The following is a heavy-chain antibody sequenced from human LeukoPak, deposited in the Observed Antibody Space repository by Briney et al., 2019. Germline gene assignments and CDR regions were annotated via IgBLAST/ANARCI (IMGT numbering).Heavy chain of an antibody. J-gene: IGHJ3*02. CDR3: ATNRVGTYDRPFDI. CDR2: IHYTGTT. V-gene: IGHV4-59*08. Sequence: PSETLSLTCIVSGGSINSHYWSWIRPPPGKGLEWIGDIHYTGTTKYNPSVKSRVTISIDTSKNQFSLELSSVTATDTAVYFCATNRVGTYDRPFDIWGQGTMVTVSS. D-gene: IGHD1-26*01. CDR1: GGSINSHY.